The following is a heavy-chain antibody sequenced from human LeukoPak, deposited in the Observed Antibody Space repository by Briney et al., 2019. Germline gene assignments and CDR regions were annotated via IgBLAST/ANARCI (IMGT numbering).Heavy chain of an antibody. CDR1: GYIFTSYG. D-gene: IGHD3-22*01. V-gene: IGHV1-18*01. CDR2: INIYNGNT. Sequence: ASVKVSCKASGYIFTSYGIIWVRQAPGQGLEWMGWINIYNGNTNYPQRLQGRVTMTTDTSTTTAYMELRSLRSDDTAVYYCARDINGYYYDSHGYYPTDLWGQGTLVTVSS. CDR3: ARDINGYYYDSHGYYPTDL. J-gene: IGHJ5*02.